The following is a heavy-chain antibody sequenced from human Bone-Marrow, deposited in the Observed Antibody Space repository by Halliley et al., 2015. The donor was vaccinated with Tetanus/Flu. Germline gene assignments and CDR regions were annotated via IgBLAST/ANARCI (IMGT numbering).Heavy chain of an antibody. D-gene: IGHD3-22*01. J-gene: IGHJ4*02. Sequence: SLRLSCVASGFTFRSHWMSWVRQAPGKGLEWVANIKQDGSEKNYVDSVKGRFTISRDNAKNSLHLEMNSLRDEDTAVYFCARGDFDSSGDRSGRSDSWGGGSLLIVSS. CDR1: GFTFRSHW. CDR3: ARGDFDSSGDRSGRSDS. V-gene: IGHV3-7*03. CDR2: IKQDGSEK.